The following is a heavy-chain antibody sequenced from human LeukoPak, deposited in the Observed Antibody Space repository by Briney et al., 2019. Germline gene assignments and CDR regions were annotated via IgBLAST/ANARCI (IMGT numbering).Heavy chain of an antibody. Sequence: GGSLRLSCAASGFTVSSNYMSWVRQAPGKGLEWVSAISGSGGSTYYADSVKGRFTISRDNSKNTLYLQMNSLRAEDTAVYYCAKDFSSSWYYFDYWGQGTLVTVSS. J-gene: IGHJ4*02. D-gene: IGHD6-13*01. CDR1: GFTVSSNY. V-gene: IGHV3-23*01. CDR2: ISGSGGST. CDR3: AKDFSSSWYYFDY.